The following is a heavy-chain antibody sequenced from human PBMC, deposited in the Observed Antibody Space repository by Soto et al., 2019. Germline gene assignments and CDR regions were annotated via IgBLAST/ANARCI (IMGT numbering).Heavy chain of an antibody. CDR2: SIPITATA. Sequence: QVQLVQSGAEVKKPGSSVKVSCKASGGTFGSYAISWVRQAPGQGLEWMGGSIPITATANYAQKFQGRVTINADESTSTASMQLSSLRSEDTAVYYCARSQGSSTSLEIYYYYYYGMDVWGQGTTVTVSS. J-gene: IGHJ6*02. CDR1: GGTFGSYA. CDR3: ARSQGSSTSLEIYYYYYYGMDV. D-gene: IGHD2-2*01. V-gene: IGHV1-69*01.